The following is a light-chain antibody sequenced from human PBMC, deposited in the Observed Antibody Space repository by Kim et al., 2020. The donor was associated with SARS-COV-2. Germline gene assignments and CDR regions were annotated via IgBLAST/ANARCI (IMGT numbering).Light chain of an antibody. CDR3: QSYNRSNVV. CDR2: EDD. V-gene: IGLV6-57*03. J-gene: IGLJ2*01. Sequence: GKTVTISCTRSSGSIDANYVQWYQQRPGGVPTAVIYEDDQRPSGVSDRFSGSIDNSSNSASLTISGLKTEDEADYYCQSYNRSNVVFGGGTKVTVL. CDR1: SGSIDANY.